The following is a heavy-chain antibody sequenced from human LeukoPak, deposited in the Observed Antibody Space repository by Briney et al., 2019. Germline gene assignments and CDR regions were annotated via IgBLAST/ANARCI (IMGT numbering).Heavy chain of an antibody. Sequence: ASVKVSCKASGYTFTGYYIHWVRQAPGQGLEWMGWINPNSGGTNYAQKFQGRVTITADESTSTAYMELSSLRSEDTAVYYCAALYGSGVSPWGQGTLVTVSS. D-gene: IGHD3-10*01. V-gene: IGHV1-2*02. CDR1: GYTFTGYY. CDR3: AALYGSGVSP. CDR2: INPNSGGT. J-gene: IGHJ5*02.